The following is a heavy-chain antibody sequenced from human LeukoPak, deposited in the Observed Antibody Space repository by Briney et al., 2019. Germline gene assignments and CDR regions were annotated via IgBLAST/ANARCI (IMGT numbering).Heavy chain of an antibody. J-gene: IGHJ4*02. D-gene: IGHD4-23*01. CDR3: AGGGKATVVTM. V-gene: IGHV4-4*07. Sequence: ISRFSSIPPTNYNPSLHIRVSMSVDTSKNQFSLKLTSVTAADTAGYYFAGGGKATVVTMWGQGILVTVSS. CDR2: FSSIPPT.